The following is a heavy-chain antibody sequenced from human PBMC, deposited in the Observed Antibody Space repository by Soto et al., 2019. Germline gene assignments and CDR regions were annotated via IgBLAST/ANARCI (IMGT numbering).Heavy chain of an antibody. J-gene: IGHJ4*02. Sequence: VQLVESGGGVVQPGRSLRLSCAASGFTFSSYGMHWVRQAPGKGLEWVAVISYDGSNKYYADSVKGRFTISRDNSKNTLYLQMNSLRAEDTAVYYCAKDPFWSGYYGHLDYWGQGTLVTVSS. CDR3: AKDPFWSGYYGHLDY. V-gene: IGHV3-30*18. CDR1: GFTFSSYG. CDR2: ISYDGSNK. D-gene: IGHD3-3*01.